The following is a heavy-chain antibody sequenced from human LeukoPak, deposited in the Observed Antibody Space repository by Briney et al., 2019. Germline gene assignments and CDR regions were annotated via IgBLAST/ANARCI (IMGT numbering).Heavy chain of an antibody. Sequence: GGSLRLSCAASGFTFSTYAMIWVRQAPGKGLEWVSGISDSGVRTHYADSVKGRFTISRDNSKNTLYLQMNSLRAEDTAVYHCASGSYYEDYFDYWGQGILVTVSS. J-gene: IGHJ4*02. V-gene: IGHV3-23*01. CDR2: ISDSGVRT. D-gene: IGHD1-26*01. CDR3: ASGSYYEDYFDY. CDR1: GFTFSTYA.